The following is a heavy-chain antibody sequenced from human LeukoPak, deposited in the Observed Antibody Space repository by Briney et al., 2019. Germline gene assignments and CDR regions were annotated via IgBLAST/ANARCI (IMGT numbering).Heavy chain of an antibody. V-gene: IGHV3-30-3*01. CDR1: GFTFSSYA. Sequence: GGSLRLSCAASGFTFSSYAMHWVRQAPGKGLEWVAVISYVGSNKYYADSVKGRFSISRDNSKNTVSLQMNSLRAEDTAVYYCAKTTGYSSSSTPDQWGQGTLVTVSS. CDR2: ISYVGSNK. CDR3: AKTTGYSSSSTPDQ. J-gene: IGHJ4*02. D-gene: IGHD6-13*01.